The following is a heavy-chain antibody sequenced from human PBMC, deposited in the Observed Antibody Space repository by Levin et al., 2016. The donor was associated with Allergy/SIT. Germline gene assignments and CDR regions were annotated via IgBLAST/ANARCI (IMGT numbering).Heavy chain of an antibody. D-gene: IGHD5-24*01. CDR3: ARLQYPTTRGTDC. CDR2: INHIGSV. J-gene: IGHJ4*02. Sequence: SETLSLTCGVSGGSFTGSYWTWLRQPPGKGLEWIGEINHIGSVTYNPSLKSRISLSVDTSKNQFSLKLTSVTAADTAIYYCARLQYPTTRGTDCWGQGTLVTVSS. CDR1: GGSFTGSY. V-gene: IGHV4-34*01.